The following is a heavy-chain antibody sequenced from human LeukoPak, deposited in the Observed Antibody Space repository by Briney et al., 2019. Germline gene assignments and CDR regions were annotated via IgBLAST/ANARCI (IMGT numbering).Heavy chain of an antibody. CDR3: AKDRVGLTYFGY. CDR1: GFTFSSYG. V-gene: IGHV3-30*18. J-gene: IGHJ4*02. CDR2: ISYDGSNE. D-gene: IGHD3-10*01. Sequence: GGSLRLSCAASGFTFSSYGIHWVRQAPGKGLEWVAFISYDGSNEYYADSVKGRFTISRDNSQNTLYLQMSSLRAEDTAVYYCAKDRVGLTYFGYWGQGTLVTVSS.